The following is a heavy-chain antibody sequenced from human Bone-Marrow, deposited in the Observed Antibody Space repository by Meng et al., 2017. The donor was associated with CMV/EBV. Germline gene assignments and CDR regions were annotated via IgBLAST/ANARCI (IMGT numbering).Heavy chain of an antibody. CDR3: ASGMYFDWLLLSPVWSLDY. Sequence: GGSLRLSCAASGFTFSSYAMHWVRQAPGKGLEWVAVISYDGSNKYYADSVKGRFTISRDNSKNTLYLQMNSLRAEDTAVYYCASGMYFDWLLLSPVWSLDYWGQGTLVTVSS. D-gene: IGHD3-9*01. CDR2: ISYDGSNK. CDR1: GFTFSSYA. J-gene: IGHJ4*02. V-gene: IGHV3-30*04.